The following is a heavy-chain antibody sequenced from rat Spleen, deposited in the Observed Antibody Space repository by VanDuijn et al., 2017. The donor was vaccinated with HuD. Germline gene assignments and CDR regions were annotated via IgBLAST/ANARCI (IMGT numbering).Heavy chain of an antibody. CDR2: IWAGGGT. D-gene: IGHD1-11*01. CDR1: GFSLTSYH. CDR3: TMDRPNYGGYNELWFVY. V-gene: IGHV2-13*01. J-gene: IGHJ3*01. Sequence: QEQLKESGPGLVQPSQTLSLTCTVSGFSLTSYHVSWVRQPPGKSLVWMGTIWAGGGTNYNSAVQSRLSISRDTSKSQVFLKMNSLQTDDTGTYYGTMDRPNYGGYNELWFVYWGQGTLVTVSS.